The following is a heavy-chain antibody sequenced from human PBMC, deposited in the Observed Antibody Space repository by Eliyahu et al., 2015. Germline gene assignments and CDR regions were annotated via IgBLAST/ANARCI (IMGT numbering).Heavy chain of an antibody. CDR3: ARRGIKAARVLSDYYFDY. CDR1: GYSFTXYW. V-gene: IGHV5-51*01. D-gene: IGHD6-6*01. J-gene: IGHJ4*02. CDR2: IYPGDSDT. Sequence: EVQLVQSGAEVKKPGESLKIXCKGSGYSFTXYWIGWVRQMPGKGLEWMGIIYPGDSDTRYSPSFQGQVTISADKSISTAYLQWSSLKASDTAMYYCARRGIKAARVLSDYYFDYWGQGTLVTVSS.